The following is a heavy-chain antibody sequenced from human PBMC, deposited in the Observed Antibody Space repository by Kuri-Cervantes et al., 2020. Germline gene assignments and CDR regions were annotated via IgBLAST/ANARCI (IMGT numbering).Heavy chain of an antibody. CDR3: ARHWSRGFDY. CDR2: IKTDGSVK. J-gene: IGHJ4*02. D-gene: IGHD3-3*01. CDR1: GFTFSGYW. Sequence: GESLKISCAASGFTFSGYWMSWVRQAPGKGLEWVANIKTDGSVKYYVDSVKGRFTISRDNAKNSLYLQTNSLRAEDTAVYYCARHWSRGFDYWGQGTLVTVSS. V-gene: IGHV3-7*01.